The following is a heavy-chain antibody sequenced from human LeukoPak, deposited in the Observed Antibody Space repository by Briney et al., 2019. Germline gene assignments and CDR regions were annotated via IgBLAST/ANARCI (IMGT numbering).Heavy chain of an antibody. V-gene: IGHV3-33*06. D-gene: IGHD6-19*01. J-gene: IGHJ4*02. CDR3: AKAFIAVAVNYFDY. CDR2: IWYDGGNK. Sequence: GGSLRLSCAASGFTFSSYGMHWVRQAPGKGLEWVAVIWYDGGNKYYADSVKGRFTISRDNSKNTLYLQMNSLRAEDTAVYYCAKAFIAVAVNYFDYWGQGTLVTVSS. CDR1: GFTFSSYG.